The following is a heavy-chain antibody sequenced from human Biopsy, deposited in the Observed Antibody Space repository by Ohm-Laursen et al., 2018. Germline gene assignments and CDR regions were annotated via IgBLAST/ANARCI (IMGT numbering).Heavy chain of an antibody. D-gene: IGHD3-3*01. CDR3: ARDRTPYYDFWSGKSFDNWFDP. J-gene: IGHJ5*02. V-gene: IGHV1-18*01. CDR1: GGTFSNYA. CDR2: INAYNGNT. Sequence: SVKVSCKASGGTFSNYAITWVRQAPGQGLEWMGWINAYNGNTNYAQKLQGRVTMTTDTSTSTAYMELRSLRSDDTALYYCARDRTPYYDFWSGKSFDNWFDPWGQGTLVTVSS.